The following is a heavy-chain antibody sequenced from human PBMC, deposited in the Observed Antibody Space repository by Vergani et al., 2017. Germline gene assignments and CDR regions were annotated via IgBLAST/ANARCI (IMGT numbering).Heavy chain of an antibody. Sequence: EVQLLESGGGLVQPGGSLRLSCAASGFTFSSYAMNWVRQAPGKGLEWVSYISSSSSTIYYADSVKGRFTISRDNAKNSLYLQMNSLRAEDTAVYYCARDLVVVPAATTDYWGQGTLVTVSS. CDR3: ARDLVVVPAATTDY. V-gene: IGHV3-48*01. CDR1: GFTFSSYA. J-gene: IGHJ4*02. CDR2: ISSSSSTI. D-gene: IGHD2-2*01.